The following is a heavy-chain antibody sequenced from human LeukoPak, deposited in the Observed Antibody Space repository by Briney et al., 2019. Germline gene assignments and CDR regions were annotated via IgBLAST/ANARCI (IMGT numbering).Heavy chain of an antibody. CDR2: IYHSVRT. J-gene: IGHJ4*02. Sequence: WIACIYHSVRTYYNPSLKSRVTISVDTSNNQFSLKLTSVTAADTAVYYCARCKVVPAAIGYWGQGTLVTVSS. V-gene: IGHV4-38-2*01. D-gene: IGHD2-2*01. CDR3: ARCKVVPAAIGY.